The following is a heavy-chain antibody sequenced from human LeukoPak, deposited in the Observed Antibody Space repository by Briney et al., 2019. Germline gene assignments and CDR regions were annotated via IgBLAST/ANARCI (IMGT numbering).Heavy chain of an antibody. D-gene: IGHD6-19*01. J-gene: IGHJ4*02. V-gene: IGHV3-48*03. CDR3: ARDRGSDWGESYLDY. CDR2: ISRGGGTI. CDR1: GFTFSSFE. Sequence: GGSLRLSXAGSGFTFSSFEMNWVRQAPGKGLEWISYISRGGGTIYYADSVKGRFTISRDNAKNSLYLQMNSLRVDDTAVYYCARDRGSDWGESYLDYWGQGTLVIVSS.